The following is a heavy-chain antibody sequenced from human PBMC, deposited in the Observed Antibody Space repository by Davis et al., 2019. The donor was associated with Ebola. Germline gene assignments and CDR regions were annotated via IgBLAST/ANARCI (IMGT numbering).Heavy chain of an antibody. Sequence: SGPTLVKPTQTLTLTCTFSGFSLSTTGMCVNWIRQPPGKALEWLARIDWDDDKYYSTSLKTRLTISKDTSKNQVVLTMTNMDPVDTATYYCARMVSHGSSWDYWGQGTLVTVSS. CDR2: IDWDDDK. V-gene: IGHV2-70*11. CDR1: GFSLSTTGMC. D-gene: IGHD6-13*01. CDR3: ARMVSHGSSWDY. J-gene: IGHJ4*02.